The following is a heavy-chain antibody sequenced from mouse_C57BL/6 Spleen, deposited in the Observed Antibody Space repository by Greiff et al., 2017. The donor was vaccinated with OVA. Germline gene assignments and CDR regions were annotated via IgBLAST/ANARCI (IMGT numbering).Heavy chain of an antibody. CDR2: IDPDNGDT. CDR1: GFNITDDY. CDR3: TTCNYYGSSRDY. V-gene: IGHV14-4*01. D-gene: IGHD1-1*01. Sequence: EVKLQESGAELVRPGASVKLSCTASGFNITDDYMHWVKQRPEQGLEWIGWIDPDNGDTEYASKFQGKATITADTSSNTAYLQLSSLTSEDTAVYYCTTCNYYGSSRDYWGQGTTLTVSS. J-gene: IGHJ2*01.